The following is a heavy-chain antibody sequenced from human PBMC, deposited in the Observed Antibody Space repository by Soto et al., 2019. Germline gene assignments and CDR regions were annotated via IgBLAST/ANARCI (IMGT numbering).Heavy chain of an antibody. CDR1: GGTFSSYT. Sequence: QVQLVQSGAEVKKPGSSVKVSCKASGGTFSSYTISWVRQAPGQGLEWMGRIIPILGIANYAQKFQGRVTITADKSTSTAYMELSSLRSEDTAVYYCARVPSVDYGDYGTYWYFDLWGRGTLVTVSS. V-gene: IGHV1-69*02. CDR3: ARVPSVDYGDYGTYWYFDL. D-gene: IGHD4-17*01. J-gene: IGHJ2*01. CDR2: IIPILGIA.